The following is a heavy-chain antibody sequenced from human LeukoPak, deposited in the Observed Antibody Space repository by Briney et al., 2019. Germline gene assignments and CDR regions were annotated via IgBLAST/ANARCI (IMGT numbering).Heavy chain of an antibody. CDR1: GYTFTGYY. D-gene: IGHD6-6*01. Sequence: ASVKVSCKASGYTFTGYYMHWVRQAPGQGLEWMGRINPNSGGTNYAQKFQGRVTMTRDTSISTAYMELSRLRSDDTAVYYCARVYSSSSPTDYWGQGTLVTVS. CDR2: INPNSGGT. CDR3: ARVYSSSSPTDY. V-gene: IGHV1-2*06. J-gene: IGHJ4*02.